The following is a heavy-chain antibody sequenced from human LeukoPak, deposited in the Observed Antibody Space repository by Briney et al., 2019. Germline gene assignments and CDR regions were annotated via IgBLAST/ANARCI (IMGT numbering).Heavy chain of an antibody. CDR1: GGSISSSNW. D-gene: IGHD3-22*01. Sequence: PSETLSLTCAVSGGSISSSNWWSWVRQPPGKGLEWIGEIYHSGSTNYNPSLKSRVTISVDKSKNQFSLKLSSVTAADTAVYYCERAYYYDSSGYWVDAFDIWGQGTMVTVSS. V-gene: IGHV4-4*02. CDR2: IYHSGST. CDR3: ERAYYYDSSGYWVDAFDI. J-gene: IGHJ3*02.